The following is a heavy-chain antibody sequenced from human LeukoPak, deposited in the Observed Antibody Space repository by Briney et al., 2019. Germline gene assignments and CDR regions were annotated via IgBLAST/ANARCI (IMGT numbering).Heavy chain of an antibody. CDR3: ARGGFYFRLGPVYYFDY. D-gene: IGHD3-16*01. CDR2: IFYSGST. J-gene: IGHJ4*02. Sequence: SETLSLTCTVSGGSISTSNYYWGWIRQPPGKGLEWIGNIFYSGSTYYNPSLKSRVTISVDTSKNQFSLKLSSVTAADTAVYYCARGGFYFRLGPVYYFDYWGQGTLVTVSS. V-gene: IGHV4-39*07. CDR1: GGSISTSNYY.